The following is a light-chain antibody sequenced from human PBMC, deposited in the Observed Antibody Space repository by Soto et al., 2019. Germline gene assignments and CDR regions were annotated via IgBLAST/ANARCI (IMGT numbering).Light chain of an antibody. CDR2: GAS. CDR3: QHYNNWPRT. Sequence: EIVMTQSPATLSVSPGERATLSCRASQSVSSNLAWYQQKPGQAPRLLIYGASTRATGIPARFSGSGSGTEFTLTISSLQSEDFAVCYCQHYNNWPRTFGQGTQVDIK. CDR1: QSVSSN. J-gene: IGKJ1*01. V-gene: IGKV3-15*01.